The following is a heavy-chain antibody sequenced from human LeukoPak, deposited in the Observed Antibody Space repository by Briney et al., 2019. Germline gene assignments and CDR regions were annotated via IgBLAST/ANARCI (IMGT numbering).Heavy chain of an antibody. CDR3: ARETPSSYYYGSGSFDY. CDR1: GGSISSYY. CDR2: IYTSGST. V-gene: IGHV4-4*07. Sequence: SETLSLTCTVSGGSISSYYWSWTRQPAGKGLEWIGRIYTSGSTNYNPSLKSRVTMSVDTSKNQFSLKLSSVTAADTAVYYCARETPSSYYYGSGSFDYWGQGTLVTVSS. J-gene: IGHJ4*02. D-gene: IGHD3-10*01.